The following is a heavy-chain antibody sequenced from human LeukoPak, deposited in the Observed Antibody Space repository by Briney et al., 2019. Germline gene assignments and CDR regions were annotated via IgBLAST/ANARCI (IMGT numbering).Heavy chain of an antibody. Sequence: SETLSLTCAVYGLSFSGYYWSCIRHPPGKGLECIGEINHSGSTNYNPSLKSRVTISVDTSKNQFSLKLSSVTAADTAVYYCARLRAPALDYWGQGTLVTVSS. V-gene: IGHV4-34*01. CDR3: ARLRAPALDY. CDR1: GLSFSGYY. J-gene: IGHJ4*02. CDR2: INHSGST.